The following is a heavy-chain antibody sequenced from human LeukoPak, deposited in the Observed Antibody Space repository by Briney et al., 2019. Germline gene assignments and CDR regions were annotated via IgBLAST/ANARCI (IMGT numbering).Heavy chain of an antibody. D-gene: IGHD2-2*02. CDR1: GFTFSSYA. CDR3: ASGIGYCSSTSCYRFVGYYYMDV. CDR2: ISGSGGST. Sequence: PGGSLRLSCAASGFTFSSYAMSWVRQAPGKGLEWVSAISGSGGSTYYADSVKGRFTISRDNSKNTLYLQMNSLRAEGTAVYYCASGIGYCSSTSCYRFVGYYYMDVWGKGTTITVSS. J-gene: IGHJ6*03. V-gene: IGHV3-23*01.